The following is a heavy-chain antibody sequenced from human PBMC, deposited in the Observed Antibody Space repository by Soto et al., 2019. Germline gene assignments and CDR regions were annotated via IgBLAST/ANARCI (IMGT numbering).Heavy chain of an antibody. CDR2: LSYDGSNK. D-gene: IGHD3-3*01. CDR3: ARDLVQRYDFWSGYPWFDP. Sequence: GGSLRLSCAASGFTFSSYAMHWVRQAPGKGLDWVAILSYDGSNKYYGDSVKGRFTISRDNSKNTLHLQMNSLRAEDTAVYYCARDLVQRYDFWSGYPWFDPWGQGTLVTVSS. J-gene: IGHJ5*02. V-gene: IGHV3-30-3*01. CDR1: GFTFSSYA.